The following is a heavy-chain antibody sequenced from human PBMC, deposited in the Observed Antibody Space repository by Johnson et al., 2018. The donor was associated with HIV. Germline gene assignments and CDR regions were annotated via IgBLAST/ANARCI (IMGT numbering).Heavy chain of an antibody. CDR1: GFTFSDYY. D-gene: IGHD1-26*01. Sequence: VQLVESGGGLVQPGGSLRLSCAASGFTFSDYYMSWIRQAPGKGLEWVSYISSSGSTIYYADSVKGRFTISRDNAKNSLYLQMNSLRAEDTAVYYCVKGKYSGSYDTANDAFDIWGQGTMVTVSS. V-gene: IGHV3-11*04. J-gene: IGHJ3*02. CDR3: VKGKYSGSYDTANDAFDI. CDR2: ISSSGSTI.